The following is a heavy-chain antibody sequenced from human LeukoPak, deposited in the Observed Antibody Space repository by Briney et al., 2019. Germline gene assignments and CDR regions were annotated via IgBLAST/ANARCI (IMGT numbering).Heavy chain of an antibody. CDR1: GGSISSGRYY. CDR3: ARGGGSDWYFDL. Sequence: SQTLSLTCTVSGGSISSGRYYWGWIRQPAGKGLEWIGRIYTSGSTNYNPSRKSRFTISVDTSKNQCSLKLSSVTAADTAVYYCARGGGSDWYFDLWGRGTLVTVSS. V-gene: IGHV4-61*02. J-gene: IGHJ2*01. CDR2: IYTSGST. D-gene: IGHD3-16*01.